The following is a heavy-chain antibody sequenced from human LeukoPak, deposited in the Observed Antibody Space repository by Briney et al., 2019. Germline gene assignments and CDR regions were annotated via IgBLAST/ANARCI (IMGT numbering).Heavy chain of an antibody. Sequence: GGSLRLSCAASGFTFSSYSMNWVRQAPGKGLEWVSYISSTSSTMYYADSVKGRFTISRDNAKNSLYLQMNSLRAEDTAVYYCARDDLYCSSTSCFDYWGQGTLVTVSS. CDR1: GFTFSSYS. D-gene: IGHD2-2*01. V-gene: IGHV3-48*04. CDR2: ISSTSSTM. CDR3: ARDDLYCSSTSCFDY. J-gene: IGHJ4*02.